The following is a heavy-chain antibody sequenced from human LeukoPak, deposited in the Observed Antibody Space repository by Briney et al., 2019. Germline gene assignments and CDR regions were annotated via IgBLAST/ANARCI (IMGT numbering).Heavy chain of an antibody. CDR3: ARHALVRGVMVGYYYYGMDG. V-gene: IGHV4-59*08. J-gene: IGHJ6*02. CDR1: GGSIRSYY. CDR2: IYYSGST. D-gene: IGHD3-10*01. Sequence: SETLSLTGTVSGGSIRSYYWSWIRQPPGKGREGSGDIYYSGSTNYNPSLNSRVTISVDTSKNQFSLKLSSVTAADTAVYYCARHALVRGVMVGYYYYGMDGWGQGTTVTVSS.